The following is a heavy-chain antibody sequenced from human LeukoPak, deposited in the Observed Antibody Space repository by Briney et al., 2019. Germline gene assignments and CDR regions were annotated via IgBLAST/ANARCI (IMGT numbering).Heavy chain of an antibody. CDR2: ISSSSSYI. V-gene: IGHV3-21*01. CDR3: ASLRGYSGYDLGVDYFDY. J-gene: IGHJ4*02. D-gene: IGHD5-12*01. Sequence: GESLRLSCAASGFTFSSYSMNWVRQAPGKGLEWVSSISSSSSYIYYTDSVKGRFTISRDNAKNSLYLQMNSLRAEDTAVYYCASLRGYSGYDLGVDYFDYWGQGTLVTVSS. CDR1: GFTFSSYS.